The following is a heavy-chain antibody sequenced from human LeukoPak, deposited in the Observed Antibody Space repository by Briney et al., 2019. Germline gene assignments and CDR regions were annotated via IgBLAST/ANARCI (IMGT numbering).Heavy chain of an antibody. J-gene: IGHJ5*02. Sequence: ASVKVSCKASGGTFSSYAISWVRQAPGQGLEWMGGIIPIFGTANYAQKFQGRVTITADESTSTAYMELSSLRSEDTAVYYCARFPPEYCISTSCYPRNWFDPWGQGTLVTISS. CDR1: GGTFSSYA. V-gene: IGHV1-69*13. CDR2: IIPIFGTA. CDR3: ARFPPEYCISTSCYPRNWFDP. D-gene: IGHD2-2*01.